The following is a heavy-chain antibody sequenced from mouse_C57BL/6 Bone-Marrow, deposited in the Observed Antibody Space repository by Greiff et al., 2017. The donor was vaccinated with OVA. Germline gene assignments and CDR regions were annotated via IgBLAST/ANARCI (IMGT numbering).Heavy chain of an antibody. CDR3: ARGGYDGGGYYYAMDY. J-gene: IGHJ4*01. D-gene: IGHD2-2*01. V-gene: IGHV1-39*01. CDR2: INPNYGTT. CDR1: GYSFTDYN. Sequence: EVQLQQSGPELVKPGASVKISCKASGYSFTDYNMNWVKQSNGKSLEWIGVINPNYGTTSYNEKFKSKATLTVDTSSSTAYMQLSSLTSEDSAVYYCARGGYDGGGYYYAMDYWGQGTSVTVSS.